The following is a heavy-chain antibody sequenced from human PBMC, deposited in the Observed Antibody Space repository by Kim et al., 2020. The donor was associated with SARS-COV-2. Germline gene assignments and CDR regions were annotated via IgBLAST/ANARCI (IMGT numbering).Heavy chain of an antibody. V-gene: IGHV3-66*02. CDR1: GFTVTNKY. CDR3: ARGYVTGLDSEYFQH. Sequence: GGSLRLSCAASGFTVTNKYMSWVRQAPGKGLEWVSLIYGGGDTYYPDSVKGRFTISRDSSKNTVYLQMNSLGVEDTAVYYCARGYVTGLDSEYFQHWGQGTLVTVSS. D-gene: IGHD2-21*02. CDR2: IYGGGDT. J-gene: IGHJ1*01.